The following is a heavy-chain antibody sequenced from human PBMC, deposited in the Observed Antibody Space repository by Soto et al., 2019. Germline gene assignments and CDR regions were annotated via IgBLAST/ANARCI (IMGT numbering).Heavy chain of an antibody. J-gene: IGHJ2*01. V-gene: IGHV4-59*08. CDR1: GDSVSSHY. Sequence: QVQLQESGPGLVKPSETLSVTCTVSGDSVSSHYWSWIRQPPGKGLEWIGYVYHSGKTDSKPSLKSRVTISMDTSKNQISLSLTSVTAADTAVYFCARPRGTTPAVWYFDLWGRGTLVTVSS. D-gene: IGHD1-7*01. CDR2: VYHSGKT. CDR3: ARPRGTTPAVWYFDL.